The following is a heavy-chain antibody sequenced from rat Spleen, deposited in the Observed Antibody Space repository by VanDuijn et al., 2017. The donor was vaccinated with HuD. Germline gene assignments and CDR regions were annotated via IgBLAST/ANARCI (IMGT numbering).Heavy chain of an antibody. CDR3: ARHPGYNYVMDA. CDR2: ISTSGSRT. D-gene: IGHD1-4*01. J-gene: IGHJ4*01. CDR1: GFTFSNYY. V-gene: IGHV5-25*01. Sequence: EVQLVESGGGLVQPGRSLKLSCAASGFTFSNYYMAWVRQAPKKGLEWVATISTSGSRTYYPDSVKGRFTISRDNAKSSLYLQMNSLKSEDTATYYCARHPGYNYVMDAWGQGASVTVSS.